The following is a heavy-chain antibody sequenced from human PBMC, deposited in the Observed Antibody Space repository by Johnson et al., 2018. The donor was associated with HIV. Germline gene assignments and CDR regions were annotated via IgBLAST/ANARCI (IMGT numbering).Heavy chain of an antibody. Sequence: EVQLVESGGGLVQPGGSLRLSCAASGFTFSTYWMHWVRQAPGKGLVWISRINSDGSSTNYADSVKGRFTISRDNSKNTLHLQMNNVRAEDTAIDYCARSDSGYDAFDIWGQGTMVSVSS. D-gene: IGHD5-12*01. CDR2: INSDGSST. V-gene: IGHV3-74*01. CDR3: ARSDSGYDAFDI. J-gene: IGHJ3*02. CDR1: GFTFSTYW.